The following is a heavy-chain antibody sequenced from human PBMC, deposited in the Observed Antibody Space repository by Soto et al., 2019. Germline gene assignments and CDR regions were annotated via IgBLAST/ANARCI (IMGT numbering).Heavy chain of an antibody. J-gene: IGHJ4*02. D-gene: IGHD6-25*01. CDR3: ARGNIAAAFFDH. CDR1: GYTFTSYA. V-gene: IGHV1-18*01. Sequence: GASVKVSCKASGYTFTSYAITWVRQAPGQGLEWMGWISGYNGHTDYPEKVQNRVTLTIDTSTTTAYMELRSLRSDDTAVYYCARGNIAAAFFDHWRQGTLVTVSS. CDR2: ISGYNGHT.